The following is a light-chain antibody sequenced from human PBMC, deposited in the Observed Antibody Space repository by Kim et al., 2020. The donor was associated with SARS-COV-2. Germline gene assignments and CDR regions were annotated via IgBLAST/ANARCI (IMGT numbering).Light chain of an antibody. CDR1: QSVLYSSNNKNY. J-gene: IGKJ1*01. V-gene: IGKV4-1*01. CDR2: WAS. CDR3: QQYYSTPPPWT. Sequence: DIVMTQSPDSLAVSLGERATINYKSSQSVLYSSNNKNYLAWYQQKPGQPPKLLIYWASTRESGVPDRFSGSGSGTDFTLTISSLQAEDVAVYYCQQYYSTPPPWTFGQGTKVDIK.